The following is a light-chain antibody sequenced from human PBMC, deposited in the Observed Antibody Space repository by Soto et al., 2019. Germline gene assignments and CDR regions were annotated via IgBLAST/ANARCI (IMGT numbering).Light chain of an antibody. CDR3: QQYDSSPIT. J-gene: IGKJ5*01. CDR1: QSLNSNY. Sequence: EIVLTQSPATLSVSPGDRAALSCRASQSLNSNYLAWYQQKPGQAPSLLIYGASRRATGIPDRFSGSGSGTDFTLTISRLEPEDFAVYYCQQYDSSPITFGQGTRLEIK. CDR2: GAS. V-gene: IGKV3-20*01.